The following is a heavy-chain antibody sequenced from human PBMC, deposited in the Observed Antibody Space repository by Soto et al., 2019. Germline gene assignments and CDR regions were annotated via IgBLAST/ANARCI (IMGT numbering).Heavy chain of an antibody. Sequence: QVQLVQSGAEVKKPGASVKVSCKASGYTFTSYGISWVRQAPGQGLEWMGWISAYNGNTNYTQKLQGRVTMTKDTSTSTAYMELRSLRSDDTAVYYCARHLGQWLVRCHFDYWGQGTLVTVSS. CDR3: ARHLGQWLVRCHFDY. D-gene: IGHD6-19*01. CDR1: GYTFTSYG. J-gene: IGHJ4*02. V-gene: IGHV1-18*01. CDR2: ISAYNGNT.